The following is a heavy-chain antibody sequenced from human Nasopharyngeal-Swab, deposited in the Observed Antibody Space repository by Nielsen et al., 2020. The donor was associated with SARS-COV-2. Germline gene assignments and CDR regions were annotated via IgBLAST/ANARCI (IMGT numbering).Heavy chain of an antibody. CDR3: ATPRGDSGYDGFDY. J-gene: IGHJ4*02. D-gene: IGHD5-12*01. CDR2: ISGSGGST. CDR1: GFTFSSYE. Sequence: GESLKISCAASGFTFSSYEMNWVRQAPGKGLEWVSAISGSGGSTYYADSVKGRFTISRDNSKNTLYLQMNSLRAEDTAVYYCATPRGDSGYDGFDYWGQGTLVTVSS. V-gene: IGHV3-23*01.